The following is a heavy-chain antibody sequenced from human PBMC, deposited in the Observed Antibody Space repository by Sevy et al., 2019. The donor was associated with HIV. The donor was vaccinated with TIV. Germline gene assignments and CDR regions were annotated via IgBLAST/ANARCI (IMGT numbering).Heavy chain of an antibody. J-gene: IGHJ4*02. CDR3: AGENAWGRGYS. Sequence: SETLSLTCTVSSGSITSLYWNWIRQPPGKGLEWIANIYYNGHINYNPSPKSRVTLSLDTSKYQFSLRLSSVTAADTAMYYCAGENAWGRGYSWGQGTLVTVSS. CDR1: SGSITSLY. V-gene: IGHV4-59*08. CDR2: IYYNGHI. D-gene: IGHD1-26*01.